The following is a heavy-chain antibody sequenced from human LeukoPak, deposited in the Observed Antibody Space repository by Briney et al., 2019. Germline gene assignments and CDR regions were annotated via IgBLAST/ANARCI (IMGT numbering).Heavy chain of an antibody. Sequence: GGSLRLSCRVSGVTFTDAYMSWVRQAPGKGLEWVGRITSTTDGVTTDYAAPVKGRFIISRDDSQKMLFLQMNNLQTEDKAIYYCTHDWDRDLPGDWGQGTLVTVSS. D-gene: IGHD3-9*01. CDR3: THDWDRDLPGD. CDR1: GVTFTDAY. J-gene: IGHJ4*02. V-gene: IGHV3-15*01. CDR2: ITSTTDGVTT.